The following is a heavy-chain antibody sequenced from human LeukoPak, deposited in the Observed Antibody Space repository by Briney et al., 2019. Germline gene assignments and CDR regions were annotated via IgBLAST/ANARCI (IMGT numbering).Heavy chain of an antibody. D-gene: IGHD3-22*01. CDR1: GGSISSGDYY. Sequence: TLSLTCTVSGGSISSGDYYWSWIRQPPGKGLEWIAYTYYSGSTYYNPSLKSRVTMSADTSKNQLSLKLSSVTAADTAVYYCARPYYYDSRIDPWGQGILVTVSS. CDR3: ARPYYYDSRIDP. J-gene: IGHJ5*02. CDR2: TYYSGST. V-gene: IGHV4-30-4*01.